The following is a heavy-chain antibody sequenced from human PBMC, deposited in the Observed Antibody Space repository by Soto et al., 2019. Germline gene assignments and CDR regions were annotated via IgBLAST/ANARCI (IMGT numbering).Heavy chain of an antibody. Sequence: ASVKVSCKASGYTFTSYGISWVRQAPGQGLEWMGWISAYNGNTNYAQKLQGRVTMTTDTSTSTAYMELRSLRSDDTALYYCARDQSGYCTNGVCYNPGPYWGQG. V-gene: IGHV1-18*01. J-gene: IGHJ4*02. CDR3: ARDQSGYCTNGVCYNPGPY. CDR2: ISAYNGNT. D-gene: IGHD2-8*01. CDR1: GYTFTSYG.